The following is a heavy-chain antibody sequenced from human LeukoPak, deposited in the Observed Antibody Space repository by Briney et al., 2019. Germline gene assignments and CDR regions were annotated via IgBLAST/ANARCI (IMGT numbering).Heavy chain of an antibody. J-gene: IGHJ6*02. CDR3: APHLSVVVPGAQYGMDV. CDR2: VNSDGGST. D-gene: IGHD2-2*01. V-gene: IGHV3-74*01. Sequence: GGSLRLSCGPSGFTFGSFWMQWVRQAPGGGLLWVSRVNSDGGSTSYAHSVKGRFTISRDNAENMLYLQMNSLRAEDTAVYYCAPHLSVVVPGAQYGMDVWGQGTTVTVSS. CDR1: GFTFGSFW.